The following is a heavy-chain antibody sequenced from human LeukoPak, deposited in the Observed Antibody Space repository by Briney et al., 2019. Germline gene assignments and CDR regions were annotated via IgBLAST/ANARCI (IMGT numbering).Heavy chain of an antibody. Sequence: GASVTVSCKPSGYTFTSYYMHWVRQAPGQGLEWMGLINPSGGSTSYAQKFQGRVTIARDTSPSTVYMELSSLRSEDTAVYYCARDALKESYYDSIRWFDPWGQGTLVTVSS. V-gene: IGHV1-46*01. CDR2: INPSGGST. J-gene: IGHJ5*02. CDR1: GYTFTSYY. D-gene: IGHD3-22*01. CDR3: ARDALKESYYDSIRWFDP.